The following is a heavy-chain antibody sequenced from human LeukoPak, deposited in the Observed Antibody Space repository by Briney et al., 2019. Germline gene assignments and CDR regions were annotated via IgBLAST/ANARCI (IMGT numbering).Heavy chain of an antibody. CDR3: AREAVTTRIFDY. CDR1: GYTFTSYY. Sequence: ASVKVSCKASGYTFTSYYMHWVRQAPGQGLEWMGIINPSGGSTSYAQKFQGRVTMTRDTSTSTVYMELGSLRSEDTAVYYCAREAVTTRIFDYWGQGTLVTVSS. D-gene: IGHD4-17*01. J-gene: IGHJ4*02. V-gene: IGHV1-46*01. CDR2: INPSGGST.